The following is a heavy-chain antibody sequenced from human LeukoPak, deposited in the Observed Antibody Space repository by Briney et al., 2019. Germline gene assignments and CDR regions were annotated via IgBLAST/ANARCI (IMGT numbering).Heavy chain of an antibody. Sequence: GASVKVSCKASGYTFTGYYMHWVRQAPGQGPEWMGWINPNSGGTNYAQKFQGRVTITRDTSISTAYMELSRLRSDDTAVYYCARVLLGYCSGGSCYSGWFDPWGQGTLVTVSS. CDR2: INPNSGGT. CDR3: ARVLLGYCSGGSCYSGWFDP. D-gene: IGHD2-15*01. J-gene: IGHJ5*02. V-gene: IGHV1-2*02. CDR1: GYTFTGYY.